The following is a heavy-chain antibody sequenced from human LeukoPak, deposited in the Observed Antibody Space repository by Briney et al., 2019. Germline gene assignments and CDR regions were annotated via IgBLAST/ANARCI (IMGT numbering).Heavy chain of an antibody. CDR1: GFSFNTYS. CDR3: ANSYSSSSAFYFDH. Sequence: PGGSLRLSCAASGFSFNTYSMNWVRQTPGKGLEWVSSISDSGSNTYYADSVTGRFTISRDNSKNTVHLQLNSLRAEDTAIYYCANSYSSSSAFYFDHWGQGTLVTVSP. CDR2: ISDSGSNT. V-gene: IGHV3-23*01. J-gene: IGHJ4*02. D-gene: IGHD6-6*01.